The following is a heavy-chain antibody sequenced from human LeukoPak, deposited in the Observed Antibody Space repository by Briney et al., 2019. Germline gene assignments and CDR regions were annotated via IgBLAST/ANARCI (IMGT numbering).Heavy chain of an antibody. Sequence: SETLSLTCTVSGGSISSSSYYWGWIRQPPGKGLEWIGEINHSGSTNYNPSLKSRVTISVDTSKNQFSLKLSSVTAADTAVYYCARGLLTRSYIAVAGKAFDIWGQGTMVTVSS. J-gene: IGHJ3*02. V-gene: IGHV4-39*07. CDR1: GGSISSSSYY. CDR2: INHSGST. CDR3: ARGLLTRSYIAVAGKAFDI. D-gene: IGHD6-19*01.